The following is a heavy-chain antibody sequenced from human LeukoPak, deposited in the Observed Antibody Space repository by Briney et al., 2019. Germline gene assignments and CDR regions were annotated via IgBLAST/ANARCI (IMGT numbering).Heavy chain of an antibody. V-gene: IGHV4-59*01. CDR3: ASGPRNYYYSGSYHY. Sequence: PSETLSLTCSVSGGSISGYYWSWIRQPPGKGLEWIGYIYSSGGTNYNPSLKSRVTISVDTSKNQLSLKVSSVTAADTAVYFCASGPRNYYYSGSYHYWGQGTLVTVSS. D-gene: IGHD3-10*01. CDR2: IYSSGGT. J-gene: IGHJ4*02. CDR1: GGSISGYY.